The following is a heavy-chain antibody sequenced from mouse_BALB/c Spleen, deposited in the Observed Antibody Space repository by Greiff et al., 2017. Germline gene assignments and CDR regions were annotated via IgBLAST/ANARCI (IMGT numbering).Heavy chain of an antibody. CDR2: ISDGGSYT. CDR3: ARDRGDYPDY. J-gene: IGHJ2*01. V-gene: IGHV5-4*02. CDR1: GFTFSDYY. D-gene: IGHD5-5*01. Sequence: EVKLMESGGGLVKPGGSLKLSCAASGFTFSDYYMYWVRQTPEKRLEWVATISDGGSYTYYPDSVKGRFTISRDNAKNNLYLQMSSLKSEDTAMYYCARDRGDYPDYWGQGTTLTVSS.